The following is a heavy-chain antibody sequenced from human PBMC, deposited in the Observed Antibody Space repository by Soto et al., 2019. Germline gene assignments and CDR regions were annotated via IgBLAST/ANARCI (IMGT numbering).Heavy chain of an antibody. Sequence: EVQLLESGGGLVQPGKSLRLSCEASGFTFSNYAMNWVRQAPGKGLEWVSAISASGGSTFYSDSLMGRFAISRDNSKXXXXXXXXXXXXXXXXXXXXXXTSSASXXXSPGHWGQGTLVIVSS. V-gene: IGHV3-23*01. CDR1: GFTFSNYA. CDR2: ISASGGST. CDR3: XXTSSASXXXSPGH. J-gene: IGHJ4*02. D-gene: IGHD6-6*01.